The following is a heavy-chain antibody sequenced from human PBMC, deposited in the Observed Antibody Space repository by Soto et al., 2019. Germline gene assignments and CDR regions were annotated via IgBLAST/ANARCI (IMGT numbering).Heavy chain of an antibody. Sequence: QVQLVQSGAEVKKPGSSVKVSCKASGGTFSSYAISWVRQAPGQGLEWMGGIIPIFGTANYAQKFQGRVTITADESTSTAYKELSSLRSEDTAVYYCARGQVGSGSYYYYGMDVWGQGTTVTVSS. CDR2: IIPIFGTA. V-gene: IGHV1-69*01. D-gene: IGHD6-19*01. CDR1: GGTFSSYA. CDR3: ARGQVGSGSYYYYGMDV. J-gene: IGHJ6*02.